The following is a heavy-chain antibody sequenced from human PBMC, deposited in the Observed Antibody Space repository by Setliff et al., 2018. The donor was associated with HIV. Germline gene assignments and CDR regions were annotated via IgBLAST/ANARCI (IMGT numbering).Heavy chain of an antibody. CDR3: ARHDSGGYYSLDY. Sequence: PSETLSLTCAVYGGSFSGYYWSWIRQPPGKGLEWIGEINHSGSTNYNPSLKSRVTISVDTSKNQFSLKLSSVTAADTAVYYCARHDSGGYYSLDYWGQGTLVTVSS. D-gene: IGHD3-22*01. CDR1: GGSFSGYY. CDR2: INHSGST. J-gene: IGHJ4*02. V-gene: IGHV4-34*01.